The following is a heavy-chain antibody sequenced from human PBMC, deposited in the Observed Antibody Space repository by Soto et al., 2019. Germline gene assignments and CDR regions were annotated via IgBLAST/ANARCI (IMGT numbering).Heavy chain of an antibody. V-gene: IGHV4-34*01. Sequence: SETLSLTCDVYGGSFSDYIWTWIRQTPGKGLQWIGQINHSGSANYNPSLKSRVTISVHTSSSQFSLELSSVTAADTAVYYCARGLISGSHYSGGLYYFDSWGQGTQVTVSS. CDR3: ARGLISGSHYSGGLYYFDS. CDR2: INHSGSA. J-gene: IGHJ4*02. CDR1: GGSFSDYI. D-gene: IGHD1-26*01.